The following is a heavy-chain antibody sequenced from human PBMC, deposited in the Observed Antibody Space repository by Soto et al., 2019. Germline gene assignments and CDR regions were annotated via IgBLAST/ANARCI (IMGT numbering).Heavy chain of an antibody. CDR1: GCSISSYY. CDR2: IYYSGST. V-gene: IGHV4-59*08. CDR3: ARLTYYYYMDV. J-gene: IGHJ6*03. Sequence: SETLSLSCTFSGCSISSYYWTLIRQPPGKGLEWIGYIYYSGSTNYNPSLKSRVTISVDTSKNQFSLKLSSVTAADTAVYYCARLTYYYYMDVWGKGTTVTVSS.